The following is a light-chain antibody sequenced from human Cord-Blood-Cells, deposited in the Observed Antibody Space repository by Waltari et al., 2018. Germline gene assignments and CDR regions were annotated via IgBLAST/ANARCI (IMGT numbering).Light chain of an antibody. J-gene: IGLJ3*02. CDR3: SSYTSSSTWV. V-gene: IGLV2-14*01. CDR2: DVS. CDR1: SSDVGGYNY. Sequence: QSALTQPASVSGSPGQSITISCTGTSSDVGGYNYVSWYQQHPGKAPKLMIYDVSKRPSGVSNRFSGSKSGNTASLTISGLQAEDEADYYGSSYTSSSTWVLGGGTKLTVL.